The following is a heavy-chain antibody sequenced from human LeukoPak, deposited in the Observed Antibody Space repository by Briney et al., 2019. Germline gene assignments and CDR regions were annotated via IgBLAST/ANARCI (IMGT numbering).Heavy chain of an antibody. Sequence: ASVKVSCKASGYPFIDYYIHWMQQAPGEGLEWMGRIDPADGETAYAENFQGRVTFTADMSTNTVCMELNSLTFADRAVYYCARDHEERGPYLDLWGQGTLVIVSS. CDR3: ARDHEERGPYLDL. J-gene: IGHJ4*02. CDR1: GYPFIDYY. D-gene: IGHD3-10*01. V-gene: IGHV1-69-2*01. CDR2: IDPADGET.